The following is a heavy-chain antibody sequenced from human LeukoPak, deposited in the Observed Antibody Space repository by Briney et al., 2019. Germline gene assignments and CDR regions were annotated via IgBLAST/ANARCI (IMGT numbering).Heavy chain of an antibody. CDR1: GFTLRDYF. J-gene: IGHJ2*01. Sequence: PGGSLRLSCAASGFTLRDYFMSWIRQPPGKALEWIAYSSETGTAYSYAASVKGRFTISRDNAKNSLFPQMDSLRADDTALYYCVRGGERTGNSYFDLWGRGTLVTVSS. V-gene: IGHV3-11*04. CDR2: SSETGTAY. D-gene: IGHD2-8*02. CDR3: VRGGERTGNSYFDL.